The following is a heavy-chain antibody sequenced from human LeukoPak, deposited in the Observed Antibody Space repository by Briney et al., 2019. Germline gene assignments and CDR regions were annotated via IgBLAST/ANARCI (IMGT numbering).Heavy chain of an antibody. J-gene: IGHJ4*02. D-gene: IGHD6-19*01. CDR1: GFTFSSYA. Sequence: GGSLRLSCAASGFTFSSYAMSWVRQAPGKGLEWVSAISSSGGSTYYADSVKGRFTISRDNSKNTLYLQMNSLRAEDTAVYYCAASPESIAVAGWGQGTLVTVSS. CDR3: AASPESIAVAG. CDR2: ISSSGGST. V-gene: IGHV3-23*01.